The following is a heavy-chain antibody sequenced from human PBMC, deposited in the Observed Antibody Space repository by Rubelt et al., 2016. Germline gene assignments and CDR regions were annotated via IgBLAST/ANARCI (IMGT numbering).Heavy chain of an antibody. CDR3: GGRTSGCGRVAINV. J-gene: IGHJ6*02. D-gene: IGHD5-12*01. Sequence: QVQLQESGPGLVKPSETLSLTCTVSGGSISNYYWSWIRQPPGAGLEWIGYIYYTVISTYNPSLKSRAAISVDTSKNQFSLRVKSVPGGDAAVYYCGGRTSGCGRVAINVWRQGTTVTVS. V-gene: IGHV4-59*12. CDR1: GGSISNYY. CDR2: IYYTVIS.